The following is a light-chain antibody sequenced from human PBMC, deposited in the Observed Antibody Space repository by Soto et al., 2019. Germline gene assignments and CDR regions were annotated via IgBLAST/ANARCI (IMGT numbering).Light chain of an antibody. CDR3: QSYDNSLSGYV. J-gene: IGLJ1*01. Sequence: QSALTQPPSVSGAPGQRVTISCTGSSSNIGAGYDVHWYQQLPGTAPKPLIYGNSNRPSGVPDRFSGSKSGTSATLVITGLQAEDEADYCCQSYDNSLSGYVFGTGTEVTVL. V-gene: IGLV1-40*01. CDR2: GNS. CDR1: SSNIGAGYD.